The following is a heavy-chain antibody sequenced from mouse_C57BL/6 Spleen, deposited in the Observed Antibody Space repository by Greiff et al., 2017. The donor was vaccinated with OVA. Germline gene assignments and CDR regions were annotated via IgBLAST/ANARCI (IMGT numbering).Heavy chain of an antibody. V-gene: IGHV1-82*01. CDR2: IYPGDGDT. D-gene: IGHD5-5*01. Sequence: VQLQQSGPELVKPGASVKISCKASGYAFSSSWMNWVKQRPGKGLEWIGRIYPGDGDTNYNGKFKGKATLTADKSSSTAYMQLSSLTSEDSAVYFCARKTTWAMDYWGQGTSVTVSS. CDR3: ARKTTWAMDY. CDR1: GYAFSSSW. J-gene: IGHJ4*01.